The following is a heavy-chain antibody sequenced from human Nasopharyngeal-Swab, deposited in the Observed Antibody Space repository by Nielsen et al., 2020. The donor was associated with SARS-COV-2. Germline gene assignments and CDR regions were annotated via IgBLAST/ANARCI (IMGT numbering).Heavy chain of an antibody. CDR1: GGSISSGDYY. Sequence: SETLSLTCTVSGGSISSGDYYWSWIRQHPGKGLEWIGDIYYSGRTYYNPSLKSRVTISVDTSKNQFSLKVTSVTAADTAVYFCARGLYDGSGLLDSWGHGTLVTVSS. CDR3: ARGLYDGSGLLDS. J-gene: IGHJ5*01. V-gene: IGHV4-31*03. CDR2: IYYSGRT. D-gene: IGHD3-22*01.